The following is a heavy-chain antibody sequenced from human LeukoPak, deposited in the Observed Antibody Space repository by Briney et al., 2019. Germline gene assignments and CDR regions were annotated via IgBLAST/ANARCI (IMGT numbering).Heavy chain of an antibody. J-gene: IGHJ4*02. CDR3: ARDQYYYGSGSYGLDY. V-gene: IGHV4-4*07. CDR1: GGSISSYY. CDR2: IYTSGST. Sequence: PSETLSLTCTVSGGSISSYYWSWIRQPAGKGLEWIGRIYTSGSTNYNPSLKSRVTMSVDTSKNQLSLKLSSVTAADTAVYYCARDQYYYGSGSYGLDYWGQGTLVTVSS. D-gene: IGHD3-10*01.